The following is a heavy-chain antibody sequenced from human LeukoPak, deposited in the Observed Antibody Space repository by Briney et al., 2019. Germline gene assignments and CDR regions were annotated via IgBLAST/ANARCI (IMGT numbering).Heavy chain of an antibody. CDR3: ARDKQYAFDS. J-gene: IGHJ3*02. CDR1: GYTFTNYG. CDR2: ISTSKGNT. Sequence: ASVKVSCKTSGYTFTNYGISWVRRAPGQGLEWMGWISTSKGNTIYAQKFQGRVTLTTDTSTSTAYMELRGLRSDDTAVYYCARDKQYAFDSWGQGTTVNVAS. V-gene: IGHV1-18*01. D-gene: IGHD6-19*01.